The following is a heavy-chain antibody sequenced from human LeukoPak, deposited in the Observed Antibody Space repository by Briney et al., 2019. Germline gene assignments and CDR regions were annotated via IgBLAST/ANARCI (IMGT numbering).Heavy chain of an antibody. D-gene: IGHD2-15*01. V-gene: IGHV3-30*04. J-gene: IGHJ4*02. CDR3: ARSGSAGSSHFDY. Sequence: GGSLRLSCAASGFTFSSYAMHWVRQAPGKGLEWVAVISYDGSNKYYADSVKGRFTISRDNSKNTPYLQMNGLRAEDTAVYYCARSGSAGSSHFDYWGQGTLVTVSS. CDR2: ISYDGSNK. CDR1: GFTFSSYA.